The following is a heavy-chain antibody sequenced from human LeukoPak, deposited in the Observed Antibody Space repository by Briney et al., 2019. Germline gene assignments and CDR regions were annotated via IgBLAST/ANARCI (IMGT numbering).Heavy chain of an antibody. Sequence: GATLRLSCAASGFTFSNYAMSWVRQAPGKGLEWVSAITGSGGNTYYADSVKGRFTISRDNSKNTVFLQMNSLRAEDTAVYYCAKWGDYDVLTGYYVSDYWGQGTLVTVSS. CDR1: GFTFSNYA. J-gene: IGHJ4*02. CDR3: AKWGDYDVLTGYYVSDY. CDR2: ITGSGGNT. V-gene: IGHV3-23*01. D-gene: IGHD3-9*01.